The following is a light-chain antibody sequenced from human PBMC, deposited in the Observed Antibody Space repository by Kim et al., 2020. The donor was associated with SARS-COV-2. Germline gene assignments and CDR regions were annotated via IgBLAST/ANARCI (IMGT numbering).Light chain of an antibody. CDR2: EDD. CDR1: GGSIASTY. CDR3: HSYDTTNQV. Sequence: NFMLTQPHSVSESPGKTVTLSCTRSGGSIASTYVQWYQQRPGSAPTTVIYEDDRKPSGVPDRFSGSIDRSSNSASLTISGLEPEDEADYYCHSYDTTNQVFGGGTQLTV. J-gene: IGLJ3*02. V-gene: IGLV6-57*03.